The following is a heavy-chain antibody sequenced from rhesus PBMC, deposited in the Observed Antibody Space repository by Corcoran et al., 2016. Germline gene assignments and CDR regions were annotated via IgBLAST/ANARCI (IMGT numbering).Heavy chain of an antibody. J-gene: IGHJ4*01. CDR2: IGTKGDRYTK. Sequence: EVQLVESGGGLVQPGGSLRLSCAASGFTFSDYIMHWVRQAQGKGLEWVGIIGTKGDRYTKECAAAVKGRFTISREDSKNTVYLQMSSLKTEDTAVYYCGKHHIDSPDPWGQGVLVTVSS. CDR3: GKHHIDSPDP. V-gene: IGHV3-20*01. CDR1: GFTFSDYI.